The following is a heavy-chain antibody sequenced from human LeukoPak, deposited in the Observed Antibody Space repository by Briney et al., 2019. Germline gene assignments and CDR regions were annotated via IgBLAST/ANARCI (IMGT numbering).Heavy chain of an antibody. CDR2: INPSGGST. V-gene: IGHV1-46*01. Sequence: GASVKVSCKASGYTFSGHYMHWVRQAPGQGLEWMGIINPSGGSTSYAQKFQGRVTMTRDMSTSTVYMELSSLRSEDTAVYYCARAGYSSSWYYYYWGQGTLVTVSS. CDR3: ARAGYSSSWYYYY. CDR1: GYTFSGHY. J-gene: IGHJ4*02. D-gene: IGHD6-13*01.